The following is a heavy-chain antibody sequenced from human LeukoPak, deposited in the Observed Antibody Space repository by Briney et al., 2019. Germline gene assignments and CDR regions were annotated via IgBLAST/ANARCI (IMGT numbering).Heavy chain of an antibody. Sequence: SETLSLTCTVSGGSISSYYWSWIRQPPGKGLEWIGYIYYSGSTNYNPSLKSRVTISVDTSKNQSSLKLSSVTAADTAVYYCARDGRGSSGWYKGWFDPWGQGTLVTVSS. CDR2: IYYSGST. CDR1: GGSISSYY. J-gene: IGHJ5*02. D-gene: IGHD6-19*01. CDR3: ARDGRGSSGWYKGWFDP. V-gene: IGHV4-59*01.